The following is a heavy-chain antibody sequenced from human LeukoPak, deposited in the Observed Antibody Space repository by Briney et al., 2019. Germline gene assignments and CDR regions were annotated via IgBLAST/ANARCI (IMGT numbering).Heavy chain of an antibody. D-gene: IGHD2-2*03. J-gene: IGHJ5*02. V-gene: IGHV4-38-2*02. CDR3: ARLDGYCTSISCLNWIDP. CDR2: FNRSGNT. Sequence: PSETLSLTCTVSGYSINSGYYWGWIRQSPRKGLEWIGNFNRSGNTYYNPSLKSRVTMSVDTSKNQFSLKLSSVTAADTAVYYCARLDGYCTSISCLNWIDPWGQGTLVTVSS. CDR1: GYSINSGYY.